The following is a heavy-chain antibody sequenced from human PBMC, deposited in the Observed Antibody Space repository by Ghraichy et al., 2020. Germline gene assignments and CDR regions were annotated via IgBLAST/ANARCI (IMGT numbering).Heavy chain of an antibody. J-gene: IGHJ4*02. CDR2: MNPNSDHT. D-gene: IGHD3-22*01. Sequence: ASVKVSCKASGYTFTNYPINWVRQAPGQGLEWMGWMNPNSDHTGFAQKFQGRVTMTTNTSISTAYMELSSLRFDDTAVYFCARGTRPYYYDTSGFDSWGQGTQVTVSS. CDR1: GYTFTNYP. CDR3: ARGTRPYYYDTSGFDS. V-gene: IGHV1-8*01.